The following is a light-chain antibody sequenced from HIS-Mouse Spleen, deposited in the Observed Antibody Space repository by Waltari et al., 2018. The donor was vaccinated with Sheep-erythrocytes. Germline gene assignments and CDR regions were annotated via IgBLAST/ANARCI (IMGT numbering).Light chain of an antibody. Sequence: SYELTQPPSVSVSPGQTASITCSGDKSGDKYACWYQQKPGQSPVLVSYQVSKRPSGIPGRFSGSHSGNTATLTISGTQAMDEADYYCQAWDSSTAVFGGGTKLTVL. V-gene: IGLV3-1*01. CDR2: QVS. CDR1: KSGDKY. J-gene: IGLJ2*01. CDR3: QAWDSSTAV.